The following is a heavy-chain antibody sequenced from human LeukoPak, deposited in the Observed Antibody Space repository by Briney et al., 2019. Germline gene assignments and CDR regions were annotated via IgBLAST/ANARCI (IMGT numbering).Heavy chain of an antibody. D-gene: IGHD3-10*01. Sequence: ASVTVSCKVSGYTLTELSMHWVRQPPGKGLEWMGGFDPEDGETIYAQKFQGRVTMTEDTSTDTAYMGLSSLRSEDTAVYYCARRCDYYGSGSQLPRSMYYYYYYMDVWGKGTTVTVSS. J-gene: IGHJ6*03. CDR1: GYTLTELS. CDR3: ARRCDYYGSGSQLPRSMYYYYYYMDV. CDR2: FDPEDGET. V-gene: IGHV1-24*01.